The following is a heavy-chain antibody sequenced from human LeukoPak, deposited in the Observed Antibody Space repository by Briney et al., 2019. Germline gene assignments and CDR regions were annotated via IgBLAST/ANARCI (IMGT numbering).Heavy chain of an antibody. Sequence: ASVKVSCTASGYTFTSYAMHWVRQAPGQRLEWMGWINAGNGNTKYSQKFQGRVTITRDTSASTAYMELSSLRSEDTAVYYCAKGSYNWNEFDYWGQGTLVTVSS. CDR1: GYTFTSYA. CDR3: AKGSYNWNEFDY. V-gene: IGHV1-3*01. D-gene: IGHD1-20*01. J-gene: IGHJ4*02. CDR2: INAGNGNT.